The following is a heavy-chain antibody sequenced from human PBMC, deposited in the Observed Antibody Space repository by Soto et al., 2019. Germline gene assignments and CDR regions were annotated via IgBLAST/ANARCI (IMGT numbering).Heavy chain of an antibody. J-gene: IGHJ3*02. CDR2: TYYRSKWYN. CDR1: GDSVSSNTAA. CDR3: ARDLGAFDS. Sequence: SQTLSLTCAVFGDSVSSNTAAWTWIRQSPSRGLEWLGRTYYRSKWYNDYAVSVKSRITITPDTSRNQFSLQLNSVTPEDTAVYYCARDLGAFDSWAQRTMVTVSS. V-gene: IGHV6-1*01. D-gene: IGHD7-27*01.